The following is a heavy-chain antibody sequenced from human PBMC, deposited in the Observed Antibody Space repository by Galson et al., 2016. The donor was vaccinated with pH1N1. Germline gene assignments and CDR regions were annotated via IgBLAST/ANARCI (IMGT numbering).Heavy chain of an antibody. Sequence: PALVKPIQTLTLTCTFSGFSLSTSGVGVGWIRQPPGKALEWLALIYWNDDKRYSPSLKSRLTITKDTSKNQVVLTMTNMEPVDTATYYRAPSLYGDQRGWVHPRGQGTLVTVSS. J-gene: IGHJ5*02. CDR3: APSLYGDQRGWVHP. CDR2: IYWNDDK. V-gene: IGHV2-5*01. D-gene: IGHD4-17*01. CDR1: GFSLSTSGVG.